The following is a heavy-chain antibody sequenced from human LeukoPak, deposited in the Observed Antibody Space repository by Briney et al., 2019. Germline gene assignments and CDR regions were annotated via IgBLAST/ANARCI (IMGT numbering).Heavy chain of an antibody. Sequence: PSETLSLICTVSGGSISSYYWSWIRQPPGKGLERIGYIYYSGSTNYNPSLKSRVTISVDTSKNQFSLKLSSVTAADTAVYYCARELRSGVEWVVPDAFDIWGQGTMVTVSS. J-gene: IGHJ3*02. CDR2: IYYSGST. CDR3: ARELRSGVEWVVPDAFDI. D-gene: IGHD2-2*01. CDR1: GGSISSYY. V-gene: IGHV4-59*01.